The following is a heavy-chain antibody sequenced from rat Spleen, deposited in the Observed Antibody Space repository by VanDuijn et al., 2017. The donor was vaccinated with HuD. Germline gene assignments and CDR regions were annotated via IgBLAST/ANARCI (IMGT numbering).Heavy chain of an antibody. CDR1: GFTFSDCY. CDR3: ATDGYYDCTYYSVYVMDA. Sequence: EVQLVESGGGLVQPGRSLKLSCAASGFTFSDCYMAWVRQAPTKGLEWVASITNAAGKVYYPDSVKGRFTISRGTAKNILYLQMDSLGSEDSATYYCATDGYYDCTYYSVYVMDAWGQGASVTVSS. D-gene: IGHD1-12*02. V-gene: IGHV5-20*01. J-gene: IGHJ4*01. CDR2: ITNAAGKV.